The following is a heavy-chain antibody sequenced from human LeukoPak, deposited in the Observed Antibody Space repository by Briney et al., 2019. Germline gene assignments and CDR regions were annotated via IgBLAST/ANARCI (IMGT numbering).Heavy chain of an antibody. CDR1: GFTFSSYG. J-gene: IGHJ3*02. Sequence: GESLRLSCAASGFTFSSYGMHWVRQAPGKGLEWVAVIWYGGSNKYYADSVKGRFTISRDNSKNTLYLQMNSLRAEDTAVYYCASHVQYYYDSSGNNAFDIWGQGTMVTVPS. V-gene: IGHV3-33*01. CDR3: ASHVQYYYDSSGNNAFDI. D-gene: IGHD3-22*01. CDR2: IWYGGSNK.